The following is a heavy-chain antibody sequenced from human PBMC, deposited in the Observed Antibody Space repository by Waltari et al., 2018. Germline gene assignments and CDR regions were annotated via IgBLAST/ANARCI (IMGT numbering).Heavy chain of an antibody. V-gene: IGHV4-39*07. Sequence: QLQLQESGPGLVKPSETLSLTCTVSGGSISSRRYYWGWIRQPPGKGLEWIGRIHYSGSTYYHPSLKTRVTISVDTSKNQFSLKLSSVTAADTAVYYCARLPYSSSWYGWFDPWGQGTLVTVSS. CDR1: GGSISSRRYY. D-gene: IGHD6-13*01. J-gene: IGHJ5*02. CDR2: IHYSGST. CDR3: ARLPYSSSWYGWFDP.